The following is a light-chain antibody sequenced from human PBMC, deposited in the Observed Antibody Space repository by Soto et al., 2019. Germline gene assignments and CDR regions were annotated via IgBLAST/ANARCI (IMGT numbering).Light chain of an antibody. Sequence: EILMTQSPSTLSVSPGERATLSCGAGQSVSSNFAWYQPNTGQSPSLLIYGASTRATGIPARFSGSGSGTEFTLTINRLQSEDFALYYCQQRINWPFPFGQGTKVDI. J-gene: IGKJ1*01. CDR3: QQRINWPFP. CDR2: GAS. V-gene: IGKV3D-15*01. CDR1: QSVSSN.